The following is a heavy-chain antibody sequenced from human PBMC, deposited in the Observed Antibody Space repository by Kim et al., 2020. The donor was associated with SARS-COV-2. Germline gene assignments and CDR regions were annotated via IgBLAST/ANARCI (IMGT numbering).Heavy chain of an antibody. Sequence: GGSLRLSCAASGFTLGGSAMHWVRQASGKGLEWVGRIRSKANSDATTYAASVKGRFTISRDDSKNTAYLQMNSLKTEDTAVYYCARGSPYSASYWDAFDIWGQGTMGTVSS. V-gene: IGHV3-73*01. CDR3: ARGSPYSASYWDAFDI. D-gene: IGHD1-26*01. CDR2: IRSKANSDAT. CDR1: GFTLGGSA. J-gene: IGHJ3*02.